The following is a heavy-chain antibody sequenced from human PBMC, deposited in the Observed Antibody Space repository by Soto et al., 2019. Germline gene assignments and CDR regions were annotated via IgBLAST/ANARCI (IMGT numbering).Heavy chain of an antibody. V-gene: IGHV3-33*01. J-gene: IGHJ6*02. CDR2: IWYAGSKE. CDR1: GLTFNRNG. Sequence: QVQLVESGGGVVQPGRSLRLSCAASGLTFNRNGMHWVRQAPGKGLEGVSVIWYAGSKEYYSDSVKGRFTISRDNSKNMLYLQMNNVRVEDTAVYFCARDRSAGNFFYYGMGVWGQGTTVTVSS. D-gene: IGHD1-1*01. CDR3: ARDRSAGNFFYYGMGV.